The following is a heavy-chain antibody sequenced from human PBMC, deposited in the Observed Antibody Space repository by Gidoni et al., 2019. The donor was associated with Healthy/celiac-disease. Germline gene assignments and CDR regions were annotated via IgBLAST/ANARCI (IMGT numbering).Heavy chain of an antibody. J-gene: IGHJ4*02. CDR3: ARAVAARGGSFDY. V-gene: IGHV3-21*01. D-gene: IGHD6-6*01. Sequence: EVQLVESGGGLVKPGGSLRLSCAASAFTFSSYSMNWVRQAPGKGLEWVSSISSSSSYIYYADSVKGRFTISRDNAKNSLYLQMNSLRAEDTAVYYCARAVAARGGSFDYWGQGTLVTVSS. CDR1: AFTFSSYS. CDR2: ISSSSSYI.